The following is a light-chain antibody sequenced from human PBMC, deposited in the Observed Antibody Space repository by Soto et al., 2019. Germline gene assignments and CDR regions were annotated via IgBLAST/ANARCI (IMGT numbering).Light chain of an antibody. J-gene: IGKJ1*01. Sequence: EVVMTQSPAVLSVSPGETATLSCRASQSISSKLAWYQQKPGQAPRLLIYGAVTRATGIPARFSGGGSTTDFTLTISSLHSEDCAVYYCQQYNNWLSWTFGQGTKVEIK. CDR1: QSISSK. CDR3: QQYNNWLSWT. V-gene: IGKV3-15*01. CDR2: GAV.